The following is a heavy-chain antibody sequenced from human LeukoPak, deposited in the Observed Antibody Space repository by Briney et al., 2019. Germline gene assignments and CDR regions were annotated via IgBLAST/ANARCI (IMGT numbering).Heavy chain of an antibody. CDR2: ISSSGSTI. J-gene: IGHJ4*02. Sequence: GGSLRLSCAASGFTFSSYEMNWVRQAPGKGLEWVSYISSSGSTIYYADSVKGRFTISRGNAKNSLYLQMNSLRAEDTAVYYCARGTGDPSLDYWGQGTLVTVSS. V-gene: IGHV3-48*03. CDR1: GFTFSSYE. CDR3: ARGTGDPSLDY. D-gene: IGHD3-10*01.